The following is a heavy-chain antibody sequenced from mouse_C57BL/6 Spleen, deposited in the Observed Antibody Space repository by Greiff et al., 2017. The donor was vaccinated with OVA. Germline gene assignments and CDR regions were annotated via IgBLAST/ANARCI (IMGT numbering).Heavy chain of an antibody. CDR3: ARGEVNGNYGYFDV. CDR1: GYSFTDYN. Sequence: VQLKQSGPELVKPGASVKISCKASGYSFTDYNMNWVKQSNGKSLEWIGVINPNYGTTSYNQKFKGKATLTVDQSSSTAYMQLNSLTSEDSAVYYCARGEVNGNYGYFDVWGTGTTVTVSS. V-gene: IGHV1-39*01. D-gene: IGHD2-1*01. CDR2: INPNYGTT. J-gene: IGHJ1*03.